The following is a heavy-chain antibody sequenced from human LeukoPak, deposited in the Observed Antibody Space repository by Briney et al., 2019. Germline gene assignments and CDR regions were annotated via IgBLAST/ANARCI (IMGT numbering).Heavy chain of an antibody. CDR1: GYTFRSYG. D-gene: IGHD6-13*01. CDR2: ISVYNGNT. V-gene: IGHV1-18*01. Sequence: ASVTVSCKASGYTFRSYGISWVRQAPGQGLEWMGWISVYNGNTNYAQKFQGRVSMTTDTSTSTAYMELRSLRSDDTAVYYCAREPSGIAAAALFDYWGQGTLVTVSS. CDR3: AREPSGIAAAALFDY. J-gene: IGHJ4*02.